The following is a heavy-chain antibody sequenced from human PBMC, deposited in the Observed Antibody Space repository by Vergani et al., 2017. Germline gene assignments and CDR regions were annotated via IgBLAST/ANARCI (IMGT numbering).Heavy chain of an antibody. V-gene: IGHV5-51*01. CDR1: GYSFTSYW. Sequence: EVQLVQSGAEVKKPGESLKISCKGSGYSFTSYWIGWVRQMPGKGLEWMGRIYPGDSDTRYSPSFQGQVTIAADKSISTAYLLWSSLKASDTAMYYCARQEHDIFVGNYYYYMDVWGKGTTVTVSS. D-gene: IGHD3-9*01. CDR3: ARQEHDIFVGNYYYYMDV. CDR2: IYPGDSDT. J-gene: IGHJ6*03.